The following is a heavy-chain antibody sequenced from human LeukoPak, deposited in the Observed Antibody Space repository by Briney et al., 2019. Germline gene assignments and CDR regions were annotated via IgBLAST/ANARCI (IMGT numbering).Heavy chain of an antibody. CDR1: GFTFSSYS. Sequence: TGGSLRLSCAASGFTFSSYSMNWVRQAPGKGLEWVSSISSSSSYIYYADSVKGRFTISRDNAKNPLYLQMNSLRAEDTAVYYCARTYFGSGNTLVRWGQGTLVTVSS. CDR2: ISSSSSYI. D-gene: IGHD3-10*01. J-gene: IGHJ4*02. CDR3: ARTYFGSGNTLVR. V-gene: IGHV3-21*01.